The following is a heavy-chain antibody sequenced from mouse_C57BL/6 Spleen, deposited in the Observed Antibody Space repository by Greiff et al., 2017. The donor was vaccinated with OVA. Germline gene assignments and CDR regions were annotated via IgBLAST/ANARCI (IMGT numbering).Heavy chain of an antibody. V-gene: IGHV1-55*01. CDR3: ARQYSPCDD. J-gene: IGHJ2*01. D-gene: IGHD5-1*01. Sequence: QVQLQQPGAELVKPGASVKMSCKASGYTFTSYWLNWVKQRPGQGLEWIGDIYPGSGSTNYNEKFKSKATLTVDTSSSTAYMQLSSLTSEDSAVYYCARQYSPCDDWGKGTTLTVSS. CDR1: GYTFTSYW. CDR2: IYPGSGST.